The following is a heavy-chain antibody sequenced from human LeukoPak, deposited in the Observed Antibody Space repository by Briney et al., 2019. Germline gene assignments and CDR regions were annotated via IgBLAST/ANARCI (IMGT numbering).Heavy chain of an antibody. CDR2: INAYHGNT. V-gene: IGHV1-18*01. J-gene: IGHJ6*02. D-gene: IGHD5-12*01. CDR3: ARERVDDSGYDANYYYYGMDV. CDR1: GYTFTSYG. Sequence: ASVKVSCKASGYTFTSYGISWVRQAPGQGLEWMGWINAYHGNTNYAQKLQGRVTMTTDTSTSTAYMELRSLRSDDTAVYYCARERVDDSGYDANYYYYGMDVWGQGTTVTVSS.